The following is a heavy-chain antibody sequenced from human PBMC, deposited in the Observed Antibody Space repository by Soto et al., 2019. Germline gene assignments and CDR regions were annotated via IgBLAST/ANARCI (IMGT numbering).Heavy chain of an antibody. V-gene: IGHV6-1*01. CDR1: GDSVSSNSAA. J-gene: IGHJ6*03. D-gene: IGHD1-20*01. CDR2: TYYKSKWYN. CDR3: ARNWNPAGSDYYYMDV. Sequence: PSQTLSLTCAISGDSVSSNSAAWNWIRQSPSRGLEWLGRTYYKSKWYNDYAVSVKSRITINPDTSKNQFSLQLNSVTPEDTAVFYCARNWNPAGSDYYYMDVWGKGTTVTVSS.